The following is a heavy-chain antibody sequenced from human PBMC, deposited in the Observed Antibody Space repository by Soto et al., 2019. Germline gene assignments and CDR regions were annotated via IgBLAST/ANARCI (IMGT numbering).Heavy chain of an antibody. CDR1: GFTFRSFT. D-gene: IGHD6-25*01. V-gene: IGHV3-21*01. J-gene: IGHJ5*02. CDR3: TRDASRDSGARGWFDP. CDR2: ISSNSAYI. Sequence: GGSLRLSCAASGFTFRSFTMNWVRQAPGKGLEWVSTISSNSAYIYYTDALRGRFTISRDNAKNSLHLQMNSLRAEDTAVYYCTRDASRDSGARGWFDPWGPGTLVTVSS.